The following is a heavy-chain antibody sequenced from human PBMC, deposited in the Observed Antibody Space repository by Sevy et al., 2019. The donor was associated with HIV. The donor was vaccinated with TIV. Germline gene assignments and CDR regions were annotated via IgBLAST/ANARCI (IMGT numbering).Heavy chain of an antibody. CDR2: ISYDGSNK. V-gene: IGHV3-30*18. Sequence: GGSLRLSCAASGFTFSSYGMHWVRQAPGKGLEWVAVISYDGSNKYYAGSVKGRFTISRDNSKNTLYLQMNSLRAEDTAVYYCAKDLSAATVTLDPFDYWGQGTLVTVSS. D-gene: IGHD4-17*01. CDR1: GFTFSSYG. CDR3: AKDLSAATVTLDPFDY. J-gene: IGHJ4*02.